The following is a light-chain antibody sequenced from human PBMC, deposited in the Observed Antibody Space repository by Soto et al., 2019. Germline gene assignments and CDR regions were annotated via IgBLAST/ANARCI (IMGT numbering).Light chain of an antibody. Sequence: DIQMTQSPSSLSASVGDRVTITCRASESISRHLNWYQQKPGKAPKLLIYAASSLQNGVPSRFXGRGSGTDFTLTISNLQPEDFATYYCQQSYSTLSITFGQGTRLEMK. CDR3: QQSYSTLSIT. V-gene: IGKV1-39*01. CDR1: ESISRH. CDR2: AAS. J-gene: IGKJ5*01.